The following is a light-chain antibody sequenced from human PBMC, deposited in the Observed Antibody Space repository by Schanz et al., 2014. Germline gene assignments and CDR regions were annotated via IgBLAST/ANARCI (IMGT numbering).Light chain of an antibody. CDR3: AAWDDSLNGYVV. J-gene: IGLJ2*01. CDR2: EVN. Sequence: SALTQPPSASGSPGQSVTISCTGTSSDVGGYNYVSWYQQHPGKAPKLMIYEVNKRPSGVPDRFTGSKSGNTASLTVSGLQAEDEGDYYCAAWDDSLNGYVVFGGGTKLTVL. V-gene: IGLV2-8*01. CDR1: SSDVGGYNY.